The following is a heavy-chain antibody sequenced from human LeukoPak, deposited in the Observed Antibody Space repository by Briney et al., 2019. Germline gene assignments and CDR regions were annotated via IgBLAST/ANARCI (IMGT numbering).Heavy chain of an antibody. D-gene: IGHD3-22*01. CDR2: ISGSSSYT. V-gene: IGHV3-21*01. CDR3: ARDTNYYDSSGYYAGSDFDY. CDR1: GFTFNTYS. J-gene: IGHJ4*02. Sequence: PGGSLRLSCAASGFTFNTYSLNWVRQASGKGLEWVSSISGSSSYTYYSDLVKGRFTISRDDARNSLYLQMNSLRAEDTAVYYCARDTNYYDSSGYYAGSDFDYWGQGTLVTVSS.